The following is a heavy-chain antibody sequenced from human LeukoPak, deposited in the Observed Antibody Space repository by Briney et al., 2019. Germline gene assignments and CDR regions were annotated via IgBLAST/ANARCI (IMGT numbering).Heavy chain of an antibody. J-gene: IGHJ4*02. CDR2: INPSGGST. CDR1: GGTFSSYA. Sequence: ASVKVSCKASGGTFSSYAISWVRQAPGQGLEWMGIINPSGGSTSYAQKFQGRVTMTRDTSTSTVYMDLSSLRSEDTAVYYCAREKAVAGTLEPDYWGQGTLVTVSS. V-gene: IGHV1-46*01. CDR3: AREKAVAGTLEPDY. D-gene: IGHD6-19*01.